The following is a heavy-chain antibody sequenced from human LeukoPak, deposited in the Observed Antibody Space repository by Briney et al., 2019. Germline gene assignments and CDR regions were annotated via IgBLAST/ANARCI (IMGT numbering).Heavy chain of an antibody. CDR1: GGSISSSSYY. J-gene: IGHJ4*02. CDR3: ARTRDNYGSGSSAILFDY. CDR2: IYYSGST. V-gene: IGHV4-39*07. D-gene: IGHD3-10*01. Sequence: PSETLSLTCTVSGGSISSSSYYWGWTRQPPGKGLEWIGSIYYSGSTYYNPSLKSRVTISVDTSKNQFSLKLSSVTAADTAVYYCARTRDNYGSGSSAILFDYWGQGTLVTVSS.